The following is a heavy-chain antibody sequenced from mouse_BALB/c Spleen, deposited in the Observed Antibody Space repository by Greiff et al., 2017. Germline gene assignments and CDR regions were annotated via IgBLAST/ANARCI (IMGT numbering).Heavy chain of an antibody. V-gene: IGHV3-8*02. CDR3: ARYDYDGRSFDY. J-gene: IGHJ2*01. Sequence: EVKLQESGPSLVKPSQTLSLTCSVTGDSITSGYWNWIRKFPGNKLEYMGYISYSGSTYYNPSLKSRISITRDTSKNQYYLQLNSVTTEDTATYYCARYDYDGRSFDYWGQGTTLTVSS. CDR2: ISYSGST. D-gene: IGHD2-4*01. CDR1: GDSITSGY.